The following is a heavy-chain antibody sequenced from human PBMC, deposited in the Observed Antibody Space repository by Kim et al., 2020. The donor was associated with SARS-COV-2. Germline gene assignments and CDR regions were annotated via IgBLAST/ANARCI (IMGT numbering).Heavy chain of an antibody. J-gene: IGHJ6*02. V-gene: IGHV1-69*13. CDR1: GGTFSSYA. CDR3: ATGYCSSTSCTIALYYYGMDV. Sequence: SVKVSCKASGGTFSSYAISWVRQAPGQGLEWMGGIIPIFGTANYAQKLQGRVTITADESTSTAYMELSSRRTEDTAVYYCATGYCSSTSCTIALYYYGMDVWGQGTTVTVSS. D-gene: IGHD2-2*01. CDR2: IIPIFGTA.